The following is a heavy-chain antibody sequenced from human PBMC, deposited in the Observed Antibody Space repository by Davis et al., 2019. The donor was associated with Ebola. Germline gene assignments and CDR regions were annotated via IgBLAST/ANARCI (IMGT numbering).Heavy chain of an antibody. D-gene: IGHD2-15*01. CDR2: LFYTGTT. CDR1: GGSIGSSNYY. CDR3: AIQVVGQTRIFDF. Sequence: SETLSLTCSVSGGSIGSSNYYCSWLRQPPGKGLEWIGSLFYTGTTYFNPSLNSRVAVSVDTSRNHFSLKLSSVTATDTATYYRAIQVVGQTRIFDFWGQGTLVTVSS. J-gene: IGHJ4*02. V-gene: IGHV4-39*02.